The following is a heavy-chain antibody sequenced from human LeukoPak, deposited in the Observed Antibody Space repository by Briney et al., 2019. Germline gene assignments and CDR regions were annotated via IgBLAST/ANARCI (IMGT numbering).Heavy chain of an antibody. D-gene: IGHD3-10*01. J-gene: IGHJ4*02. V-gene: IGHV3-33*01. CDR2: IWYDGSNK. CDR1: GFTFSSYG. Sequence: GGSLRLSCAASGFTFSSYGMHWVRQAPGKGLEWVAVIWYDGSNKYYGDSVKGRFTISRDNSKNTLYLQMNSLRAEDTVVYYCARRFGELVDYWGQGTLVTVSS. CDR3: ARRFGELVDY.